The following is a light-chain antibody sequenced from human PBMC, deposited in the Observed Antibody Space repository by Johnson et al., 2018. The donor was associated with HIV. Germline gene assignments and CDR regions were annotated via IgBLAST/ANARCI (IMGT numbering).Light chain of an antibody. CDR2: ENT. V-gene: IGLV1-51*02. CDR3: GTWDSSMSAV. J-gene: IGLJ1*01. CDR1: SSNIGKNY. Sequence: QSVLTQSPSVSAAPGQMVSISCSGSSSNIGKNYVSWYQQFPGTAPKLLIYENTKRPSGIPARFSGSKSGTSATLGITGLQTGDEANHYCGTWDSSMSAVFGSGTKVTVL.